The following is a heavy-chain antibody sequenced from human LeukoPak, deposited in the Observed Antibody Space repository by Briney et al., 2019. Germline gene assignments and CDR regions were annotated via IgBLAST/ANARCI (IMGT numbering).Heavy chain of an antibody. J-gene: IGHJ4*02. CDR2: IYYSGST. CDR3: ARRRNLYGDYRN. CDR1: GGSLSNYY. V-gene: IGHV4-59*12. Sequence: SETLSLTCTVSGGSLSNYYWTWIRQPPGKGLEWIGYIYYSGSTNYNPSLKSRVTISVDTSKNQFSLKLSSVTAADTAAYYCARRRNLYGDYRNWGQGTLVTVSS. D-gene: IGHD4-17*01.